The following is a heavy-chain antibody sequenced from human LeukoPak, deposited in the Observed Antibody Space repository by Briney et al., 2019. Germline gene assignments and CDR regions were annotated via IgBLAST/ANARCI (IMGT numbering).Heavy chain of an antibody. CDR3: ARDRYDILTGYYDRWYYFDY. V-gene: IGHV3-30*04. J-gene: IGHJ4*02. CDR1: GLIFSSYA. D-gene: IGHD3-9*01. CDR2: ISYDGSNK. Sequence: GGSVRLPCAASGLIFSSYAMHGVRQARGKGLEGVAVISYDGSNKYYADSVKGRFTISRDNSKNTLYLQMNSLRAEDTAVYYCARDRYDILTGYYDRWYYFDYWGQGTLVTASS.